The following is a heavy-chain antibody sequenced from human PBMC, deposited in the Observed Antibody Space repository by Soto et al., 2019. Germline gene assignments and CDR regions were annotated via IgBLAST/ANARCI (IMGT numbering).Heavy chain of an antibody. Sequence: GGSLILSCAASGFTVSSKYMSWVRQAPGKGLEWVSLIQSGGPTYYAASVKGRFTISRATSENTLHLQMDSLRAEDTAVYYCARDDVLCDGGRCYGLPLDVWGKGTTVTVSS. J-gene: IGHJ6*04. CDR3: ARDDVLCDGGRCYGLPLDV. D-gene: IGHD2-15*01. V-gene: IGHV3-66*01. CDR1: GFTVSSKY. CDR2: IQSGGPT.